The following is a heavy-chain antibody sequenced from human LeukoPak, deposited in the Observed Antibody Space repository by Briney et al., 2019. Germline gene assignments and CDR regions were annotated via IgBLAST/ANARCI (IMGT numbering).Heavy chain of an antibody. CDR3: ATVRSGYSFGDY. CDR2: IWYDGSNK. Sequence: GGSLRLSCAASGFTFSSYGMHWVRQAPGKGLEWVAVIWYDGSNKYYADSVKGRFTISRDNSKNTLYLQMNSLRAEDTAVYYCATVRSGYSFGDYWGQGTLVTVSS. J-gene: IGHJ4*02. CDR1: GFTFSSYG. D-gene: IGHD3-22*01. V-gene: IGHV3-33*01.